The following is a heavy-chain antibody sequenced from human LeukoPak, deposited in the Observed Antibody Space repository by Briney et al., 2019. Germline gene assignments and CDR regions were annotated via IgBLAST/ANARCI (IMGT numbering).Heavy chain of an antibody. CDR2: ISWNSGSI. V-gene: IGHV3-9*01. D-gene: IGHD1-26*01. Sequence: GRSLRLSCAASGFTFDDYAMHWVRQAPGKGLEWVSGISWNSGSIGYADSVKGRFTISRDNAKNSLYLQMNSLRAEDTALYYCAKDRGWELRGDSDYWGQGTLVTVSS. CDR3: AKDRGWELRGDSDY. J-gene: IGHJ4*02. CDR1: GFTFDDYA.